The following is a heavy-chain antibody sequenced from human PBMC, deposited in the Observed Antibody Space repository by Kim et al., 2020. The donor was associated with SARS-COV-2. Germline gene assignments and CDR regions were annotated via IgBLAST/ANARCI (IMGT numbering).Heavy chain of an antibody. V-gene: IGHV4-34*01. CDR3: ARGIADAFDF. CDR1: GGSFSGYY. Sequence: SETLSLTCVVSGGSFSGYYWTWIRQSPGKGLEWIGEISLGGTADYNPSLRSRVSISLGSSRNQFSLKLTSLTAADAAVYYCARGIADAFDFWGQWTVVTV. D-gene: IGHD6-13*01. CDR2: ISLGGTA. J-gene: IGHJ3*01.